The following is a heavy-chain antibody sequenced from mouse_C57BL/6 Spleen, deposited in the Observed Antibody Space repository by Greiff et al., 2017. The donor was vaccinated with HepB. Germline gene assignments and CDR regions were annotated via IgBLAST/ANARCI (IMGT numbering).Heavy chain of an antibody. J-gene: IGHJ4*01. CDR3: AIYDGDYAMDY. D-gene: IGHD2-3*01. CDR1: GYTFTSYW. CDR2: IDPSDSYT. V-gene: IGHV1-69*01. Sequence: QVQLQQSGAELVMPGASVKLSCKASGYTFTSYWMHWVKQRPGQGLEWIGEIDPSDSYTNYNQKFKGKSTLTVDKSSSTAYMQLSSLTSEDSAVYYCAIYDGDYAMDYWGQGTSVTVSA.